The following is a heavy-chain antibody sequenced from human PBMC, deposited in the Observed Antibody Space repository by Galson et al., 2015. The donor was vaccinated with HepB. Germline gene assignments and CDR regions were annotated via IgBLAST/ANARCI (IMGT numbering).Heavy chain of an antibody. CDR1: GFSFSSFG. Sequence: SLRLSCAASGFSFSSFGMHWVRQAPGTGLEWVAFIRYDETNKYYVDSVKGRFTISRDNFKNTLYLQMNSLKAEDTAVYYCAKDLEYIAWSNKFDSWGQGTLVTVSS. V-gene: IGHV3-30*02. CDR2: IRYDETNK. CDR3: AKDLEYIAWSNKFDS. J-gene: IGHJ4*02. D-gene: IGHD3-3*01.